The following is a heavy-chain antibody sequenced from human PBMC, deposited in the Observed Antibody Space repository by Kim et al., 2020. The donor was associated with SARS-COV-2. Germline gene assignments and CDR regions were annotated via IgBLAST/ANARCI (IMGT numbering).Heavy chain of an antibody. CDR3: ARGGTSSWFGIEY. CDR1: GYTFTTYD. D-gene: IGHD6-13*01. V-gene: IGHV1-3*04. Sequence: ASVKVSCKASGYTFTTYDIHWVRQAPGQRLVWMGWINTGNGDTKYSQKFQDRVTITRDTSASTPSMELSSLASQDTAVYYCARGGTSSWFGIEYWGQGTL. CDR2: INTGNGDT. J-gene: IGHJ4*02.